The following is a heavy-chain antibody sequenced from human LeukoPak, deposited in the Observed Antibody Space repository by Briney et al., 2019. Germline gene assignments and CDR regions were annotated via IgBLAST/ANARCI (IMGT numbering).Heavy chain of an antibody. Sequence: ASVKVSCKTSGYTFTGYYMHWVRQAPGQGLEWMGWINPNSGGTNYAQKFQGRVTMTRDTSISTAYMELSRLRSDDTAVYYCARGVVAAGSSQGGYMDVWGKGTTVTVSS. CDR2: INPNSGGT. J-gene: IGHJ6*03. CDR3: ARGVVAAGSSQGGYMDV. D-gene: IGHD6-13*01. CDR1: GYTFTGYY. V-gene: IGHV1-2*02.